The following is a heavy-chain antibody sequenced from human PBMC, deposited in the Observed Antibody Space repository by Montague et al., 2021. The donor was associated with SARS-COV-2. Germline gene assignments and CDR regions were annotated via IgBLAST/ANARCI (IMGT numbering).Heavy chain of an antibody. CDR1: GDSITNTRYF. CDR2: IYHNGNT. CDR3: AVELNYFFDY. V-gene: IGHV4-39*01. D-gene: IGHD1-7*01. Sequence: SETLSLTCNVSGDSITNTRYFWGWIRQPPGQALVWIVSIYHNGNTYYNPSLERRALLSIDTSKNQFSLRLSSAIASDTAVYYCAVELNYFFDYWGQGFLVTVSS. J-gene: IGHJ4*02.